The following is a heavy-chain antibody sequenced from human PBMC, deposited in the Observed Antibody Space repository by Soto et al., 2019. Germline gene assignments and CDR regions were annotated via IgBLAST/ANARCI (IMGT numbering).Heavy chain of an antibody. CDR2: FDPEDGET. CDR3: ATNGGMAGEPYWYFDL. V-gene: IGHV1-24*01. CDR1: GYTLTELS. D-gene: IGHD2-8*01. J-gene: IGHJ2*01. Sequence: ASVKVSCKVSGYTLTELSMHWVRRAPGKGLEWMGGFDPEDGETIYAQKFQGRVTMTEDTSTDTAYMELSSLRSEDTAVYYCATNGGMAGEPYWYFDLWGRGTLVTVSS.